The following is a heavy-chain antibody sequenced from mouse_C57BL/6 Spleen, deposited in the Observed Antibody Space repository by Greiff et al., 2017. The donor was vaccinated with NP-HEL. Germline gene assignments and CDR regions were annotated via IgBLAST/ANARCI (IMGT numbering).Heavy chain of an antibody. CDR3: ARDSSGFLAY. CDR2: INYDGSST. Sequence: EVKVVESEGGLVQPGSSMKLSCTASGFTFSDYYMAWVRQVPEKGLEWVANINYDGSSTYYLDSLKSRFIISRDNAKNILYLQMSSLKSEDTATYYCARDSSGFLAYWGQGTLVTVSA. CDR1: GFTFSDYY. V-gene: IGHV5-16*01. D-gene: IGHD3-2*02. J-gene: IGHJ3*01.